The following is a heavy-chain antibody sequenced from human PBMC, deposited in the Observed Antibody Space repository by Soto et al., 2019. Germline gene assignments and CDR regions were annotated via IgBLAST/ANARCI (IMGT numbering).Heavy chain of an antibody. CDR1: VGTFSSYA. CDR3: ARDRLAGLHHYDY. J-gene: IGHJ4*02. Sequence: SVKVSFKASVGTFSSYAISWVRQAPGQGREWMGGLNPIFGKGNYAEKFQGSVTINAAKTTSKAYMELRSLGYEATAVYSCARDRLAGLHHYDYWGQGTLVTVSS. CDR2: LNPIFGKG. D-gene: IGHD5-12*01. V-gene: IGHV1-69*06.